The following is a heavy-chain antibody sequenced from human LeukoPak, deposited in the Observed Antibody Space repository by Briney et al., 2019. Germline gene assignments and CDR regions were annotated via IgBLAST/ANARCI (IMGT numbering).Heavy chain of an antibody. V-gene: IGHV4-34*01. CDR3: ARGRPRYCSSTSCYADNWFDP. CDR1: GGSFSGYY. D-gene: IGHD2-2*01. CDR2: INQSGST. J-gene: IGHJ5*02. Sequence: PSETLSLTCAVYGGSFSGYYWSWIRQPPGKGLEWIGEINQSGSTNYNPSLKSRVTISVDTSKNQFSLKLSSVTAADTAVYYCARGRPRYCSSTSCYADNWFDPWGQGTLVTVSS.